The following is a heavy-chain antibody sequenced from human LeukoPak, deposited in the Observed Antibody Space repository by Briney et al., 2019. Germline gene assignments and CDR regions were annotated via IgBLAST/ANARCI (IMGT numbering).Heavy chain of an antibody. V-gene: IGHV4-59*08. D-gene: IGHD6-13*01. CDR2: IYYSGST. J-gene: IGHJ3*02. CDR3: ARCLGFLIGSSWYPDAFDI. CDR1: GESISGFY. Sequence: SETLSLTCTVSGESISGFYWTWIRQPPGKGLEWIGYIYYSGSTNYNPSLKSRVTISVDRSKNQMSLKLSSVTAADTAVYYCARCLGFLIGSSWYPDAFDIWGQGTMVTVSS.